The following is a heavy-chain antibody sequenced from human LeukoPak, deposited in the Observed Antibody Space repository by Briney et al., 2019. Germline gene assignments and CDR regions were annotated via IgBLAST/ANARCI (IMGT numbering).Heavy chain of an antibody. D-gene: IGHD3-10*01. CDR2: INPNSGGT. CDR1: GYTFTGYY. V-gene: IGHV1-2*06. J-gene: IGHJ6*02. Sequence: GASVRVSCKASGYTFTGYYMHWLRQAPGQGLEWMGRINPNSGGTNYAQKFQGRVTMTRDTSISTAYMELSRLRSDDTAVYYCARDRELLWFGEEHYGMDVWGQGTTVTVSS. CDR3: ARDRELLWFGEEHYGMDV.